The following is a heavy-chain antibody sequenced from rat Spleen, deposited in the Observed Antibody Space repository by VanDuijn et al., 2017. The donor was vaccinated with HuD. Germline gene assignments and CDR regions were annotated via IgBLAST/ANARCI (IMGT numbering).Heavy chain of an antibody. V-gene: IGHV5-62*01. CDR3: ARTNSGTPFAY. J-gene: IGHJ3*01. CDR1: GFTFSNYG. D-gene: IGHD4-3*01. Sequence: VQLVESGGGLVQPGRSLKLSCAASGFTFSNYGMHWIRQAPGKGLDWVAYISSSSGTVYADAVKERFTISRDNAKNTLYLQLNSLKSEDTAIYYCARTNSGTPFAYWGQGTLVTVSS. CDR2: ISSSSGT.